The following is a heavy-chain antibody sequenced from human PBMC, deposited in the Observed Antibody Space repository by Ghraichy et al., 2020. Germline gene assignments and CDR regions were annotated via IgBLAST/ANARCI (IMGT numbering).Heavy chain of an antibody. J-gene: IGHJ5*02. CDR3: ARDRYVWYYYGSGSYRSNWFDP. CDR2: INPNSGGT. D-gene: IGHD3-10*01. V-gene: IGHV1-2*04. CDR1: GYTFTGYY. Sequence: ASLKVSCKASGYTFTGYYMHWVRQAPGQGLEWMGWINPNSGGTNYAQKFQGWVTMTRDTSISTAYMELSRLRSDDTAVYYCARDRYVWYYYGSGSYRSNWFDPWGQGTLVTVSS.